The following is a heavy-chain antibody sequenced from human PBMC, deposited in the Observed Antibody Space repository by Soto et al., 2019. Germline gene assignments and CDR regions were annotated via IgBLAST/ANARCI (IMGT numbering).Heavy chain of an antibody. Sequence: PGGSLRLSCAASGFTFSSYAMSWVRQAPGKGLEWVSAISGSGGSTYYADSVKGRFTISRDNSKNTLYLQMNSLRAEDTAVYYCAHLNAFMIVVSLFDYWGQGTLVTVSS. D-gene: IGHD3-22*01. CDR1: GFTFSSYA. V-gene: IGHV3-23*01. J-gene: IGHJ4*02. CDR2: ISGSGGST. CDR3: AHLNAFMIVVSLFDY.